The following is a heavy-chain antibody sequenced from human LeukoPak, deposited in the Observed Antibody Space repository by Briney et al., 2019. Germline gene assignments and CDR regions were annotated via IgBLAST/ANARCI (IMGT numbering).Heavy chain of an antibody. CDR1: GFTFSSYW. CDR2: IKQDGSEE. J-gene: IGHJ4*02. V-gene: IGHV3-7*01. Sequence: GGSLRLSCAASGFTFSSYWMSWVRQAPGKGLEWVANIKQDGSEEYYVDSVKGRFTISRDNAKNSLYLQMNSLRAEDTAVYYCARDARDITMIDHSAYWGQGTLVTVSS. CDR3: ARDARDITMIDHSAY. D-gene: IGHD3-22*01.